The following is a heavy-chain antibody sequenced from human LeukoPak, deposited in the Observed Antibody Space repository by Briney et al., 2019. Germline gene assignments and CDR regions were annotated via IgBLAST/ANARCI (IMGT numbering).Heavy chain of an antibody. J-gene: IGHJ4*02. D-gene: IGHD3-10*01. V-gene: IGHV4-4*02. CDR3: ARVLGLVRGVITITQKYYFDY. Sequence: SETLSLTCAVSGGSISSSNWWSWVRQPPGKGLEWIGEIYHSGSTNYNPSLKSRVTISVDKSKNQFSLKLSSVTAADTAVYYRARVLGLVRGVITITQKYYFDYWGQGTLVTVSS. CDR1: GGSISSSNW. CDR2: IYHSGST.